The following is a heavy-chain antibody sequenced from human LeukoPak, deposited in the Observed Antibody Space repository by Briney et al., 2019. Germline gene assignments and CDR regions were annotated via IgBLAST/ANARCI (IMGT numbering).Heavy chain of an antibody. J-gene: IGHJ5*01. CDR3: ATQPELPGWFDS. D-gene: IGHD1-14*01. CDR1: GFTIDGYT. CDR2: ITSGSNLV. Sequence: GVSLRLSCAASGFTIDGYTLSWVRQAPGKGLEWVASITSGSNLVDYGDSVKGRFTISRNNAQNSLYEQMNSLRAEDTAVYDCATQPELPGWFDSWGQGTLVTVSS. V-gene: IGHV3-21*01.